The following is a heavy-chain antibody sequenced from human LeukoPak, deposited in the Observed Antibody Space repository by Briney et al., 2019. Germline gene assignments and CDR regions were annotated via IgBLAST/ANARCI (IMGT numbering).Heavy chain of an antibody. CDR3: ARGTYSPPDY. V-gene: IGHV1-46*01. D-gene: IGHD1-26*01. CDR2: INPSGGNT. CDR1: GGTFSSYA. J-gene: IGHJ4*02. Sequence: ASVKVSCKASGGTFSSYAISWVRQAPGQGLEWMGIINPSGGNTNYAQKFQGRVTMTRDTSTSTVYMELSSLRSEDTAVYYCARGTYSPPDYWGQGTLVTVSS.